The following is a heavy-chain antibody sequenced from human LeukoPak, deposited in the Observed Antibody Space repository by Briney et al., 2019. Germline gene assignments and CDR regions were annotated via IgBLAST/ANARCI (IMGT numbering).Heavy chain of an antibody. Sequence: GESLKISCKGSGCRFTSYWISWVRRMPGKGLAWMGRIDPTDSYTNYNPSFQGHVTMSVDKSISTVYLQWSSLRASDTAMYYCARHGYCTTTSCYGDNDYWGQGTLVTVSS. CDR3: ARHGYCTTTSCYGDNDY. D-gene: IGHD2-2*03. J-gene: IGHJ4*02. CDR1: GCRFTSYW. V-gene: IGHV5-10-1*01. CDR2: IDPTDSYT.